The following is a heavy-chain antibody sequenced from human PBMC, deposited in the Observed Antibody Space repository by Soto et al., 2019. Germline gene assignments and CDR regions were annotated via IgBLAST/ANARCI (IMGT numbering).Heavy chain of an antibody. CDR3: ARMSMVPDYYYYGMDV. J-gene: IGHJ6*02. V-gene: IGHV2-70*01. CDR1: GFSLSTSGMC. CDR2: IDWYDDK. Sequence: GSGPTLVNPTQTLTLTCTFSGFSLSTSGMCVSWISQPPGKVLDWLALIDWYDDKYYSTSLKTRLTISKDTSKNQVVLTMTNMDPVDTATYYCARMSMVPDYYYYGMDVWGQGTTVTSP. D-gene: IGHD3-10*01.